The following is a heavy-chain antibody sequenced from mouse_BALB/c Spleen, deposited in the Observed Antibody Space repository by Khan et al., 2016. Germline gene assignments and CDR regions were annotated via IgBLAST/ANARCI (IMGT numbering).Heavy chain of an antibody. CDR1: GYSITSDYA. V-gene: IGHV3-2*02. D-gene: IGHD1-1*02. Sequence: EVQLQESGPGLVKPSQSLSLTCTVTGYSITSDYAWNWIRQFPGNKLEWMGYINYSGDTHYNPYLKSRISITRDTSTNTFFLHLTSVTAEDTATYYCAREDYSWFSYWGQGTLVTVSA. CDR3: AREDYSWFSY. CDR2: INYSGDT. J-gene: IGHJ3*01.